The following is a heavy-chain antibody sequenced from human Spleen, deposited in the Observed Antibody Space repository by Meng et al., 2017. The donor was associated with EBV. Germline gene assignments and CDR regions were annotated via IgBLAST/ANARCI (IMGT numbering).Heavy chain of an antibody. Sequence: QVQRQESGPGLVKPSETLSLTCAVSGGSISSSNWWNWVCQPPGKGLEWIGDIYHTANTNYNPSLKSRVTISVDTSKNQFSLNLSSVTAADTAVYYCARTVGATSVFDYWGQGTLVTVSS. D-gene: IGHD1-26*01. CDR2: IYHTANT. CDR3: ARTVGATSVFDY. J-gene: IGHJ4*02. V-gene: IGHV4-4*02. CDR1: GGSISSSNW.